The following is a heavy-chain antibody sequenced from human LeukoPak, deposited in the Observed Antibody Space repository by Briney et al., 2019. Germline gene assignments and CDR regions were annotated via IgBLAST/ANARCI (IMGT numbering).Heavy chain of an antibody. CDR2: IYTSGST. D-gene: IGHD2-2*01. CDR1: GGSISSGSYY. CDR3: ARGSIVVVPAATPPDV. V-gene: IGHV4-61*02. Sequence: SETLSLTCTVSGGSISSGSYYWSWIRQPAGKGLEWIGRIYTSGSTNYNPSLKSRVTISVDTSKNQFSLKLSSVTAADTAVYYCARGSIVVVPAATPPDVWGKGTTVTVSS. J-gene: IGHJ6*04.